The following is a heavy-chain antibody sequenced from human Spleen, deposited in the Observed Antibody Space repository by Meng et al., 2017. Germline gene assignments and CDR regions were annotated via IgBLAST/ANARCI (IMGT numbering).Heavy chain of an antibody. Sequence: SQTLSLTCAVYGGSFSGHHWNWIRQTPGKGLEWIGEIDHSGGNYNPSLKSRVTISADTSRNQFSLKVTSVTAADTAVYFCARGLRLHYGSQSYFYSWGQGTLVTVSS. CDR3: ARGLRLHYGSQSYFYS. CDR1: GGSFSGHH. D-gene: IGHD3-10*01. V-gene: IGHV4-34*01. CDR2: IDHSGG. J-gene: IGHJ4*02.